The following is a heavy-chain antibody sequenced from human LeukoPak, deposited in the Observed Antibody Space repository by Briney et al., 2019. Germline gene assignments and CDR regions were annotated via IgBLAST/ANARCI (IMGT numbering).Heavy chain of an antibody. D-gene: IGHD5-24*01. Sequence: VAAVKVSCKASGYTFTSYGISWVRQAPGQGLEWMGWISTYNGNTNYVQKLQGRVTMTTETSTSKAYMELRSLRSDDTAVYYCAREMATIVNQFDYWGQGTLVTVSS. V-gene: IGHV1-18*01. J-gene: IGHJ4*02. CDR2: ISTYNGNT. CDR1: GYTFTSYG. CDR3: AREMATIVNQFDY.